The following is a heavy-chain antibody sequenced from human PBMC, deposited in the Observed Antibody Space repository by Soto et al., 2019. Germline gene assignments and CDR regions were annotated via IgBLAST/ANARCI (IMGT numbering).Heavy chain of an antibody. Sequence: EVQLLESGGGLVQRGGSLRLSCAVSGFSLTTYAMSWVRQAPGKGLEWVSEVSASGRSTTYADSVKGRFTTSKDTSKNTMSLQMNSLRVDDTAVYYCAKVWFGESDGFDDWGRGTMVRVSS. CDR1: GFSLTTYA. V-gene: IGHV3-23*01. J-gene: IGHJ3*01. CDR2: VSASGRST. D-gene: IGHD3-10*01. CDR3: AKVWFGESDGFDD.